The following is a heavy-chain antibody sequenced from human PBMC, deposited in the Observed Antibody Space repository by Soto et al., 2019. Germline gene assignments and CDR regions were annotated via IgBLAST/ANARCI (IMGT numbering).Heavy chain of an antibody. CDR2: ISYDGSKK. J-gene: IGHJ1*01. D-gene: IGHD3-10*01. Sequence: GGSLRLSCAASGFTFSSYAMSWVRQAPGKGLEWVALISYDGSKKYYADSVKGRFSISRDNSKNTLSLQMNSLRAEDTAIYYCEKAAGVITHWDYFQHWGQGTLVTVSS. V-gene: IGHV3-30*18. CDR3: EKAAGVITHWDYFQH. CDR1: GFTFSSYA.